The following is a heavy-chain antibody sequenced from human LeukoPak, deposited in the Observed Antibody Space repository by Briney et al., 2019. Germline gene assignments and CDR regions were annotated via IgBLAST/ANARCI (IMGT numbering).Heavy chain of an antibody. D-gene: IGHD5-12*01. J-gene: IGHJ6*03. Sequence: ASVKVSCKASGYTFTGYYMHWVRQAPGQGLEWMGWINPNSGGTNYAQKFQGRVTMTRGTSISTAYMELSRLRSDDTAIYYCARGGIPVYYYYMDVWDKGTTVTISS. V-gene: IGHV1-2*02. CDR2: INPNSGGT. CDR1: GYTFTGYY. CDR3: ARGGIPVYYYYMDV.